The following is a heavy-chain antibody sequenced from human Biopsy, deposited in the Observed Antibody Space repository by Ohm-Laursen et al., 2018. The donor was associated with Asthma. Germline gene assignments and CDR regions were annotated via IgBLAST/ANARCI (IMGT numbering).Heavy chain of an antibody. CDR1: GGTFNTYV. Sequence: SVKVSCKSLGGTFNTYVIGWGRQGPGQGLEWMGGINSVFGTTTYPQKFQDRVTITADDSTSTVYMELSSLRSEDTAVYYCARKAGSCISRTCYSLDFWGQGTLVTVSS. V-gene: IGHV1-69*13. D-gene: IGHD2-2*01. CDR2: INSVFGTT. CDR3: ARKAGSCISRTCYSLDF. J-gene: IGHJ4*02.